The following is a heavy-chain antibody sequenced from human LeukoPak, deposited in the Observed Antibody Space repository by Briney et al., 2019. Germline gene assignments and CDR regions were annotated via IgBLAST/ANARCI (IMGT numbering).Heavy chain of an antibody. V-gene: IGHV4-59*08. CDR1: GGSISSYY. Sequence: SETLSLTCTVSGGSISSYYWSWIRQPPGNGLEWIGYIYYSGSTNYNPSLKSRVTISVDTSKNQFSLKLSSVTVADTAVYYCAMGYSDYYVAADYWGQGTLVTVSS. CDR3: AMGYSDYYVAADY. D-gene: IGHD3-22*01. J-gene: IGHJ4*02. CDR2: IYYSGST.